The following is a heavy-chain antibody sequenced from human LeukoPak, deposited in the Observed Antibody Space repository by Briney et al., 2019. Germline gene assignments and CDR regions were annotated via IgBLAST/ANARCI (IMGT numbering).Heavy chain of an antibody. CDR1: GGTFSSYA. Sequence: PEASVKVSCKASGGTFSSYAISWVRQAPGQGLEWMGGIIPIFGTANYAQKFQGRVTITTDESTSTAYMELSSLRSEDTAVYYCARHQLLANYYYYYMDVWGKGTMVTVSS. CDR3: ARHQLLANYYYYYMDV. D-gene: IGHD2-2*01. J-gene: IGHJ6*03. V-gene: IGHV1-69*05. CDR2: IIPIFGTA.